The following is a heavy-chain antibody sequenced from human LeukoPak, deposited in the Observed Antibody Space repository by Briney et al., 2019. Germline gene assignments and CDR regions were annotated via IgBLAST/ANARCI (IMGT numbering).Heavy chain of an antibody. D-gene: IGHD6-19*01. J-gene: IGHJ4*02. CDR1: GYSISSGYY. CDR3: ARRRGMMAGRYDY. V-gene: IGHV4-38-2*02. Sequence: SETLPLTCTVSGYSISSGYYWGWIRQPPGKGLEWIGSIYHSGSTYYNPSLKSRVTISVDTSKNQFSLKLSSVTAADTAVYHCARRRGMMAGRYDYWGQGTLVTVSS. CDR2: IYHSGST.